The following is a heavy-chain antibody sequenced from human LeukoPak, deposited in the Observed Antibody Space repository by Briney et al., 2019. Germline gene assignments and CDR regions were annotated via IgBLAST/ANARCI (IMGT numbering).Heavy chain of an antibody. J-gene: IGHJ4*02. CDR1: GFTFSSYS. V-gene: IGHV3-48*01. CDR2: ISSSSSTI. CDR3: ARDEGCYNQDY. D-gene: IGHD4/OR15-4a*01. Sequence: GGSLRLSCAASGFTFSSYSMNWVRQAPGKGLEWVSYISSSSSTIYYADSVKGRFTISRDNAKNSLYLQMNSLRAEDTAVYYCARDEGCYNQDYWGQGTLVTVSS.